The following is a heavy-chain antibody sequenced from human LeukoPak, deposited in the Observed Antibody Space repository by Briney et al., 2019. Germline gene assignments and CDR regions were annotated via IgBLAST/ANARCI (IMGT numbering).Heavy chain of an antibody. CDR1: GFTFSSYA. V-gene: IGHV3-23*01. D-gene: IGHD1-26*01. CDR3: AKGIVGATRGADY. CDR2: ISGSGGST. J-gene: IGHJ4*02. Sequence: GASLRLSCAASGFTFSSYAMSWVRQAPGKGLEWVSAISGSGGSTYYADSVKGRFTISRDNSKNTLYLQMNSLRAEDTAVYYCAKGIVGATRGADYWSQGTLVTVSS.